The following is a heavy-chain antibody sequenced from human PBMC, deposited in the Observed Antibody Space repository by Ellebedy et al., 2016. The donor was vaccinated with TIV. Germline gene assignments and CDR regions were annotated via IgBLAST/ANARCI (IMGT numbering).Heavy chain of an antibody. CDR3: ARLPTVRDYYYYGMDV. CDR2: IRSKANSYTT. V-gene: IGHV3-73*01. Sequence: GESLKISCVASGFNFSGSAMHWVRQASGKGLEWVGRIRSKANSYTTAYAASMKGRFTVSRDDSKNTAYLQMNSLKTEDTAVYYCARLPTVRDYYYYGMDVWGQGTTVTVSS. J-gene: IGHJ6*02. CDR1: GFNFSGSA.